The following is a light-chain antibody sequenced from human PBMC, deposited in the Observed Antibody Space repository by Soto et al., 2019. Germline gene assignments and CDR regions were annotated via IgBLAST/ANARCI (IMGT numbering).Light chain of an antibody. J-gene: IGKJ5*01. CDR2: DAS. Sequence: DIQMTQSPSTLSASIGDRVTITCRASQTITRWMAWYQQKPGNAPILLIYDASTLESGVPSRFRGCRFWSEFTLTISSLPLDDLATCPCRHYNSSTQTFDQG. CDR3: RHYNSSTQT. CDR1: QTITRW. V-gene: IGKV1-5*01.